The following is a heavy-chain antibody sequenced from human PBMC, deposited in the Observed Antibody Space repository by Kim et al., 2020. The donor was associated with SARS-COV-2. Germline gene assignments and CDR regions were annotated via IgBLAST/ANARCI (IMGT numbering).Heavy chain of an antibody. J-gene: IGHJ4*02. D-gene: IGHD3-10*01. Sequence: KYAGPVKGRFTISRDNAKNSVSLQMNSLRPDDTAIYYCARTRSMFRGEADYWGQGALVTVSS. V-gene: IGHV3-11*03. CDR3: ARTRSMFRGEADY.